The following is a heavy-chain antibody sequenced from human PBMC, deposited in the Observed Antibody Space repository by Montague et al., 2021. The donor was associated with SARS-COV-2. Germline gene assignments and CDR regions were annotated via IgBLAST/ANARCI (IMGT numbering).Heavy chain of an antibody. CDR2: IFYSGST. CDR1: GDSMSGYY. J-gene: IGHJ5*01. CDR3: AREGGTKSSHWWGAFDS. Sequence: SETLSLTCTVSGDSMSGYYWSWVRQAPGTGLEWIGYIFYSGSTXXXPSXXXRVTISIDTSKKQFSLKLTSVTAADTAVHFCAREGGTKSSHWWGAFDSWGHGTLVTVSS. D-gene: IGHD2-15*01. V-gene: IGHV4-59*01.